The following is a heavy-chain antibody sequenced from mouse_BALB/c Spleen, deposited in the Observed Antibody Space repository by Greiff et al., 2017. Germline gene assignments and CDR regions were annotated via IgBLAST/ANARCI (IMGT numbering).Heavy chain of an antibody. CDR2: ISNGGGST. J-gene: IGHJ3*01. V-gene: IGHV5-12-2*01. CDR1: GFTFSSYT. Sequence: EVQLQESGGGLVQPGGSLKLSCAASGFTFSSYTMSWVRQTPEKRLEWVAYISNGGGSTYYPDTVKGRFTISRDNAKNTLYLQMSSLKSEDTAMYYCARPLTGSSWFAYWGQGTLVTVSA. CDR3: ARPLTGSSWFAY. D-gene: IGHD4-1*01.